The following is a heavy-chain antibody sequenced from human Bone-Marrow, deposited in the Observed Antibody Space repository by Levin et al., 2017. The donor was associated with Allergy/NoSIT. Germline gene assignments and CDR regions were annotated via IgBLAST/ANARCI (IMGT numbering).Heavy chain of an antibody. D-gene: IGHD2-8*01. J-gene: IGHJ4*02. V-gene: IGHV3-23*01. Sequence: LTGGSLRLSCAASGFTFSNYVMSWVRQSPGKGLEWVSAISDGGAHIYYTDSVRGRFTISRDDSKSTLYLQMNNLRAEDTAVYYCAKETKNTNRVVTIDQWGQGTLVTVSS. CDR3: AKETKNTNRVVTIDQ. CDR2: ISDGGAHI. CDR1: GFTFSNYV.